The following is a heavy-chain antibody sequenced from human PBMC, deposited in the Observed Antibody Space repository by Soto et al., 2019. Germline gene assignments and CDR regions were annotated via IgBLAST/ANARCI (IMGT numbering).Heavy chain of an antibody. D-gene: IGHD3-16*02. CDR1: GFTFSSYG. V-gene: IGHV3-30*18. Sequence: PGGSLRLSCAASGFTFSSYGMHWVRQAPGKGLEWVAVISYDGINKYYAGSVEGRFTISRDNSKNTLYLQMNSLRAEDTAVYYCAKDGYDYDYIWGSYRLAYYYYYMDVWGKGTTVTVSS. J-gene: IGHJ6*03. CDR2: ISYDGINK. CDR3: AKDGYDYDYIWGSYRLAYYYYYMDV.